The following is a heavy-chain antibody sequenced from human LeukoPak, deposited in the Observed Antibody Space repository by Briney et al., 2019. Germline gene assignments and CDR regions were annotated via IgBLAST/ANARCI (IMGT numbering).Heavy chain of an antibody. CDR1: GFTVSSNF. V-gene: IGHV3-53*01. D-gene: IGHD5-24*01. J-gene: IGHJ4*02. CDR3: AKTPPDRDGYSHFDY. CDR2: IYSGGST. Sequence: GGSLRLSCAASGFTVSSNFMSWVRQAPGKGLEWVSVIYSGGSTYYADSVKGRFTISRDTSKNTLFLQMNSLRAEDTAVYYCAKTPPDRDGYSHFDYWGQGTLVPVSS.